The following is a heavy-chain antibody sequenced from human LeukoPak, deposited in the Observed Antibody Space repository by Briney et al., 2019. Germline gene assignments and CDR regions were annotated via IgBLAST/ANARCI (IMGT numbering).Heavy chain of an antibody. Sequence: ASVKVSCKASGYIFTSFYMHWVRQAPGQGLEWMGWINPNTGSTNFAQKFQGRIAMMRATSITTFYMELNSLRSDDTAVYYCARSVSISPMFDYWGQGTLIPVSS. J-gene: IGHJ4*02. V-gene: IGHV1-2*02. CDR1: GYIFTSFY. D-gene: IGHD2-21*01. CDR2: INPNTGST. CDR3: ARSVSISPMFDY.